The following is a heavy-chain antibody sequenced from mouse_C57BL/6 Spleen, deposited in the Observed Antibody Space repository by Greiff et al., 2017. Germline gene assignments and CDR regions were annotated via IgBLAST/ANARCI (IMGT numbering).Heavy chain of an antibody. CDR3: ARSTASYWYFDV. CDR1: GFNIKDYY. CDR2: IDPEDGET. J-gene: IGHJ1*03. D-gene: IGHD1-2*01. V-gene: IGHV14-2*01. Sequence: EVKLVESGAELVKPGASVKLSCTASGFNIKDYYMHWVKQRTEQGLEWIGRIDPEDGETKYAPKFQGKATITAGTASNTAYLQLRSLTSEDTAVYYCARSTASYWYFDVWGTGTTVTVSS.